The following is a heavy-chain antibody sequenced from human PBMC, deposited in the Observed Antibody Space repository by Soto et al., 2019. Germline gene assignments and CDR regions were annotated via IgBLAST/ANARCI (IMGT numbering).Heavy chain of an antibody. D-gene: IGHD6-19*01. V-gene: IGHV4-34*01. CDR2: INHSGST. Sequence: PSETLPLTCAVYGGSFSGYYWRWIRQPPGKGLEWIGEINHSGSTNYNPSLKSRVTISVDTSKNQFSLKLSSVTAADTAVYYCARAIWDIAVAGTDYYYYYGMDVWGQGTTVT. CDR1: GGSFSGYY. CDR3: ARAIWDIAVAGTDYYYYYGMDV. J-gene: IGHJ6*02.